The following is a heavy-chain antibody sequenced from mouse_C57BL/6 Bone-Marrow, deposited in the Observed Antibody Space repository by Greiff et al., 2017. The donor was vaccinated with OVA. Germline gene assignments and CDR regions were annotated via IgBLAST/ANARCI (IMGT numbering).Heavy chain of an antibody. CDR2: IDPETGGT. CDR1: GYTFTDYE. J-gene: IGHJ2*01. Sequence: VQRVESGAELVRPGASVTLSCKASGYTFTDYEMHWVKQTPVHGLEWIGAIDPETGGTAYNQKFKGKAILTADKSSSTAYMELRSLTSEDSAVYYCTRGTLRDYWGQGTTLTVSS. V-gene: IGHV1-15*01. CDR3: TRGTLRDY. D-gene: IGHD2-14*01.